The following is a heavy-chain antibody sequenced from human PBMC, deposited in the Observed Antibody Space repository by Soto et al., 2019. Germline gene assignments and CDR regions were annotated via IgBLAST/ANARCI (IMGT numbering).Heavy chain of an antibody. CDR1: GFPFSSYG. Sequence: GGSLRLSCAASGFPFSSYGMHWVRQAPGKGLEGVAVIWYDGSNKYYLDSVKGRFTISRDNSKNKLHLQMNSLRAEDTAVYYCARDWCTGDSCYSRFDSWGQGTMVTVSS. CDR2: IWYDGSNK. V-gene: IGHV3-33*01. CDR3: ARDWCTGDSCYSRFDS. D-gene: IGHD2-15*01. J-gene: IGHJ3*02.